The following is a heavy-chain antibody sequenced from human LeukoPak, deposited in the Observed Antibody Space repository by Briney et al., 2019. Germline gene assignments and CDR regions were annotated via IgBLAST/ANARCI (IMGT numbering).Heavy chain of an antibody. V-gene: IGHV3-13*04. CDR3: ARAPGNYYASSGFDY. CDR2: ITTGDKT. Sequence: GGSLRLSCAASGFTFSSYDMQWVRQGTGKSLEWVSGITTGDKTYYQGSVKGRFTISRDNSKNTLYLQMNSLRAEDTAVYYCARAPGNYYASSGFDYWGQGTLVTVSS. J-gene: IGHJ4*02. D-gene: IGHD3-22*01. CDR1: GFTFSSYD.